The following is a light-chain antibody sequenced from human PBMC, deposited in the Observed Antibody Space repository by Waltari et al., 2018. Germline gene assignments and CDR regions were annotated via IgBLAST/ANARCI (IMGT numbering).Light chain of an antibody. Sequence: QSVLTQPPSVSAAPGQKVTISCSGSSSNIGDNSVSWYQQLPGTAPKLLISDNNKRPSGIPDRFSGSKSGTSATLGITGLQTGDEADYYCGTWDSSLTANVFGSGTKVTVL. J-gene: IGLJ6*01. CDR3: GTWDSSLTANV. CDR2: DNN. V-gene: IGLV1-51*01. CDR1: SSNIGDNS.